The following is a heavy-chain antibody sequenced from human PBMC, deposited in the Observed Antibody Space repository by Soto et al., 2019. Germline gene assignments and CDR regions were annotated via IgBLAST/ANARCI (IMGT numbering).Heavy chain of an antibody. CDR1: GFTFSDSW. D-gene: IGHD4-4*01. V-gene: IGHV3-7*01. J-gene: IGHJ5*02. CDR3: VRGGSNYAS. Sequence: EVQLVESGGGLVQPGGSLRLSCTASGFTFSDSWMTWFRQAPGKGLEWVARIKPDESEKKYADSVKGRFSISRDNAKNSMYVQMDSLRGEDTAVYYCVRGGSNYASWGQGTLVTVSS. CDR2: IKPDESEK.